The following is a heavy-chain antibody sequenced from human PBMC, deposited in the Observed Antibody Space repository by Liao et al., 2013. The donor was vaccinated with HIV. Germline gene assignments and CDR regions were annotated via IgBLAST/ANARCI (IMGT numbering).Heavy chain of an antibody. CDR1: GGSISSQSNF. Sequence: QVQLQVSGPGLVKPSETLSLTCSVSGGSISSQSNFWGWIRQSPGKGLEWIGSVYFTGSDYYAPSLKSRATISVDTSKNQMSLHLTSVTAADTAIYYCARDPRRGLFYFDLWGPGTQVTVSS. J-gene: IGHJ4*02. D-gene: IGHD3-10*01. CDR3: ARDPRRGLFYFDL. V-gene: IGHV4-39*07. CDR2: VYFTGSD.